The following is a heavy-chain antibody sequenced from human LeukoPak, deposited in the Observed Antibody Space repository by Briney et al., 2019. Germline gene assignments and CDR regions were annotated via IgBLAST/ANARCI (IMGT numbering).Heavy chain of an antibody. CDR2: VYYSGST. Sequence: SETLSLTCTVSGGSISSSSYYWGWIRQPPGKGLEWIGNVYYSGSTYYNPSLKSRVTISIDTSKNQFSLKLSSVTAADTAVYYCARDIQGGTQFDIWGQGTMVTVSS. V-gene: IGHV4-39*07. CDR3: ARDIQGGTQFDI. J-gene: IGHJ3*02. CDR1: GGSISSSSYY. D-gene: IGHD1-26*01.